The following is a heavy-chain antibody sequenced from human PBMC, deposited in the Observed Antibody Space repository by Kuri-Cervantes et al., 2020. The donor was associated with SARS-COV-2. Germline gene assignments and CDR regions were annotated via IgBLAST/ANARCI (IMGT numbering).Heavy chain of an antibody. Sequence: SETLSLTCTVSGGSISSSSYYWGWIRQPPGKGLDWIATIYHTGRTYYNPSLESRVAISLDTSENQFSLKLSSVTAADTAVYYCAREVPSSLWFGELSNAFDIWGQGTMVTVSS. CDR2: IYHTGRT. CDR1: GGSISSSSYY. CDR3: AREVPSSLWFGELSNAFDI. J-gene: IGHJ3*02. D-gene: IGHD3-10*01. V-gene: IGHV4-39*07.